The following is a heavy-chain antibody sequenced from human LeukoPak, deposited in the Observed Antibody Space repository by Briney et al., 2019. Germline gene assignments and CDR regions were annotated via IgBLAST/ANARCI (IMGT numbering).Heavy chain of an antibody. CDR1: GFTVSSKH. V-gene: IGHV3-53*05. Sequence: PGGSLSFSCSGSGFTVSSKHMNWVRQAPGKGPEWVSVIYSSGTTYYADSVKGRFTISRDNSKNTLDLQMNGLRTEDTAVYYCEMGHGGTAYYLRDWGQGTLVTVSS. D-gene: IGHD3-10*02. CDR2: IYSSGTT. J-gene: IGHJ4*02. CDR3: EMGHGGTAYYLRD.